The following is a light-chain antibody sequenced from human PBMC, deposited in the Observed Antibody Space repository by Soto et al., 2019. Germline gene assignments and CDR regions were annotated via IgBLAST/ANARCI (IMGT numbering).Light chain of an antibody. CDR3: SSYTSGSTYV. J-gene: IGLJ1*01. CDR2: EVS. Sequence: QSALTQPASVSGSPGQSITISCTGTSSDVGGYNYASWYQQHPGKAPKLIIYEVSNPASEISNRFSGSKSGNTASLTISGRQAEDEADYYCSSYTSGSTYVFGTGTKLTVL. V-gene: IGLV2-14*01. CDR1: SSDVGGYNY.